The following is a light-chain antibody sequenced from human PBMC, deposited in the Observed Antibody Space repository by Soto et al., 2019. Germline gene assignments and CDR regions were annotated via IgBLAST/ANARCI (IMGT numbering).Light chain of an antibody. J-gene: IGKJ2*01. CDR3: XXXXXXXXT. Sequence: DIQMTQSPSTLSASVGDRVTITCRASQSISSWLAWYQQKPGKAPKLLMYKASTLESGVPSRFSGSGSGTEFTLTISSLXXXXXXXXXXXXXXXXXXTFGQGTKLEIK. CDR2: KAS. CDR1: QSISSW. V-gene: IGKV1-5*03.